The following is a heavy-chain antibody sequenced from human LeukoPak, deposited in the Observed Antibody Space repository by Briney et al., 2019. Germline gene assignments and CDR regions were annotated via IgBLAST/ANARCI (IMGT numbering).Heavy chain of an antibody. Sequence: PGGSLRLSCAASGFTFSSYSTSWVRQAPGKGLEWVSYISTSSRNTTHYADSVKGRFTISRDNAKNSLFLQMNSLRDEDTAVYYCARDWLYDCWGQGTLVTVSS. J-gene: IGHJ4*02. CDR2: ISTSSRNTT. CDR3: ARDWLYDC. CDR1: GFTFSSYS. D-gene: IGHD6-19*01. V-gene: IGHV3-48*02.